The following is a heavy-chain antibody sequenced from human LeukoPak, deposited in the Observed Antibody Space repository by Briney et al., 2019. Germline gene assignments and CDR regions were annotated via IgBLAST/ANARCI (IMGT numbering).Heavy chain of an antibody. V-gene: IGHV3-33*01. CDR1: GFTFSSYG. Sequence: GGSLRLSCTASGFTFSSYGMHWVRQAPGKGLEWVAVIWYDGSNQQYADSVKGRFTISRDNSKNTLYLQMNSLRAEDTAVYYCARDLGGNSENDYWGQGTLVTVSS. J-gene: IGHJ4*02. CDR3: ARDLGGNSENDY. D-gene: IGHD4-23*01. CDR2: IWYDGSNQ.